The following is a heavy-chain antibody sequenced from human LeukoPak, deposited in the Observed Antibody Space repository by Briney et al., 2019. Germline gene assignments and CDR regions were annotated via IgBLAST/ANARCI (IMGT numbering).Heavy chain of an antibody. CDR1: GGSIRSGDYY. CDR3: ARSVSTYYDFWSGSPGYYYAMDV. Sequence: SETLSLTCTVSGGSIRSGDYYWSWIRQPPGKGLEWIGYIYYSGSTYYNPSLKSRVTISVDTSKNQFSLKLSSVTAADTAVYYCARSVSTYYDFWSGSPGYYYAMDVRGQGTTVTVSS. D-gene: IGHD3-3*01. CDR2: IYYSGST. J-gene: IGHJ6*02. V-gene: IGHV4-30-4*01.